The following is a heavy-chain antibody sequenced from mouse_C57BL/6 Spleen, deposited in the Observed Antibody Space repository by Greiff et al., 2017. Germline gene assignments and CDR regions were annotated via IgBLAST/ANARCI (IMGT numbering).Heavy chain of an antibody. Sequence: QVQLKQSGAELVRPGASVTLSCKASGYTFTDYEMHWVKQTPVHGLEWIGAIDPETGGTAYNQKFKGKAILTADKSSSTAYMELRSLTSEDSAVYYCTRWGGARDDWGQGTSVTVSS. CDR2: IDPETGGT. J-gene: IGHJ4*01. V-gene: IGHV1-15*01. CDR1: GYTFTDYE. CDR3: TRWGGARDD.